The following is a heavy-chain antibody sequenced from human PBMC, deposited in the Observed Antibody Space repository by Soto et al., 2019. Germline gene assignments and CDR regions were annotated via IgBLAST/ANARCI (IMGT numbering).Heavy chain of an antibody. CDR1: GGSISSHY. D-gene: IGHD2-2*01. CDR2: IYYSGST. V-gene: IGHV4-59*08. Sequence: PSETRSLTCTVSGGSISSHYWSWIRQPPGQGLEWIGYIYYSGSTNYNPSLKSRVTISVDTSKNQFSLRLSSVTAADTAVYYCARSRPDCSSTSCYYFDYWGQGTLVTVSS. CDR3: ARSRPDCSSTSCYYFDY. J-gene: IGHJ4*02.